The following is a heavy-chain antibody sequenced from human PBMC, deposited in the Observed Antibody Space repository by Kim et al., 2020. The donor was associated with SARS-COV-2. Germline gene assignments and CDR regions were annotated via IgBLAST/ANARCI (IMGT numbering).Heavy chain of an antibody. CDR1: GFTLSGST. V-gene: IGHV3-73*01. CDR3: ARVNPIAGGWYDAFDI. CDR2: IRSKANSYAT. D-gene: IGHD6-19*01. J-gene: IGHJ3*02. Sequence: GGSLRLSCAASGFTLSGSTVHWVRQASGKGLELVGHIRSKANSYATAYAASVKNRFTISRDDSKNTAYLQMNSLKTEDTAVYYCARVNPIAGGWYDAFDIWGQGTMVTVSS.